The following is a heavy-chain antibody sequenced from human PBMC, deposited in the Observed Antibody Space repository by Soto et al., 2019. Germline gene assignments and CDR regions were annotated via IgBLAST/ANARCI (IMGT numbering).Heavy chain of an antibody. V-gene: IGHV4-30-2*01. Sequence: QLQLQESGSGLVKPSQTLSLTCAVSGGSISSGGYSWSWIRQPPGKGLEWIGYIYHSGSTYYNPSLTRRGTIPLDRSKKQFSLKLSSVTAAETAVYYCARGMTTVTTLDYWGQGTLVTVSS. CDR1: GGSISSGGYS. CDR2: IYHSGST. D-gene: IGHD4-17*01. J-gene: IGHJ4*02. CDR3: ARGMTTVTTLDY.